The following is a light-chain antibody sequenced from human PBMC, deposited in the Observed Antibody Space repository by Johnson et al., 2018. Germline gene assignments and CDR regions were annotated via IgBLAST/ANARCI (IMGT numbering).Light chain of an antibody. CDR2: ENN. CDR1: SSNIGNNY. V-gene: IGLV1-51*02. CDR3: GTWDSSLSAGNV. Sequence: QSVLTQPPSVSAAPGQKVTISCSGSSSNIGNNYVSWYQQLPGTAPKLLIHENNKRPSGIPYRFSGSKSGTSATLGITGLQTGDEADYYCGTWDSSLSAGNVFGTGTKVTVL. J-gene: IGLJ1*01.